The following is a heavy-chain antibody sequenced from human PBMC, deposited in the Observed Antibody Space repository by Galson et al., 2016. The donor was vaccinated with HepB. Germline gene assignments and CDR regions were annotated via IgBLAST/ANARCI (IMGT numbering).Heavy chain of an antibody. CDR3: ARDDGAGNFYSGFGY. V-gene: IGHV3-30*03. Sequence: SLRLSCAASGFTFSNYDMHWVRQAPGKGLEWVSVMSHDGANKYYSDSVKGRFTISRDNSENTLYLQMNSLRAEDAAVYYCARDDGAGNFYSGFGYWGLGTLVTVSS. J-gene: IGHJ4*02. D-gene: IGHD3-10*01. CDR1: GFTFSNYD. CDR2: MSHDGANK.